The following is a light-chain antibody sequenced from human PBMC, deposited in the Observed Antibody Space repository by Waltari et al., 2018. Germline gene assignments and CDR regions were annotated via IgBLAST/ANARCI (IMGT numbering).Light chain of an antibody. CDR1: SSDVGNSNV. Sequence: QSVLTQPASVSGSPGQTIPISCTGTSSDVGNSNVVSWYLQHPGTVPKLLIYEDTMRPSGVSNRFSGSKSVNTAFLTVAGLRTEDEGDYYCCSYSRSGTFLFGTGTRVTVL. J-gene: IGLJ1*01. V-gene: IGLV2-23*01. CDR2: EDT. CDR3: CSYSRSGTFL.